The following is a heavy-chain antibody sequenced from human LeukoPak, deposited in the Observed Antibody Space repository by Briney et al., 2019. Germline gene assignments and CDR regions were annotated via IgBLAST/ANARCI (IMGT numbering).Heavy chain of an antibody. Sequence: PGGSLRLSCAASRFSFSTYHMGWARQAPGKGLEWVSGISASGDVTCHADPVKGRFTISRDNTKNTLYLQMNSLRAENTAVYYCAKDRPLWPFDSWGQGTLVTVSS. CDR1: RFSFSTYH. J-gene: IGHJ4*02. CDR3: AKDRPLWPFDS. CDR2: ISASGDVT. V-gene: IGHV3-23*01.